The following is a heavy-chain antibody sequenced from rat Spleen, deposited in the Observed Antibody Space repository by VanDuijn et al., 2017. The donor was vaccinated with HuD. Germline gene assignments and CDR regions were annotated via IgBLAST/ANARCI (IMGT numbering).Heavy chain of an antibody. J-gene: IGHJ3*01. V-gene: IGHV5-20*01. CDR1: GFTFSDYY. CDR3: AAAGTRVSRFAY. D-gene: IGHD1-4*01. Sequence: EVQLVESDGGLVQPGRSLKLSCAASGFTFSDYYMAWVRQAPTKGLEWVASISYDGGNTYYRDSVKGRFTLSRENSKSTLYLQMDSLRSEDTATYYCAAAGTRVSRFAYWGQGTLVTVSS. CDR2: ISYDGGNT.